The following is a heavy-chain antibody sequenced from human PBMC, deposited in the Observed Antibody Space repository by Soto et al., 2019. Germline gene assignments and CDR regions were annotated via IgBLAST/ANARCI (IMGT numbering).Heavy chain of an antibody. V-gene: IGHV3-15*01. J-gene: IGHJ2*01. CDR2: VKSKTYGGTT. CDR3: TTGSCSGGSCDDWYFDL. CDR1: GFTFSNAW. D-gene: IGHD2-15*01. Sequence: EVQLVESGGGLVKPGGSLRLSCAASGFTFSNAWMSWVRQAPGKGLEWVGRVKSKTYGGTTDYAAPVKGRVTISRDDSXNXXYLQMTSLKTEDTAVYYCTTGSCSGGSCDDWYFDLWGRGTLVTVSS.